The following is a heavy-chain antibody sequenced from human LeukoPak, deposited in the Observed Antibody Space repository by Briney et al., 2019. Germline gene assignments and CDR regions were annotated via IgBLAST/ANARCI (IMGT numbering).Heavy chain of an antibody. CDR2: IGTAGDP. J-gene: IGHJ5*02. V-gene: IGHV3-13*05. D-gene: IGHD2-2*01. Sequence: GGSLRLSCAASGFTFSSYDMHWVRQATGKGLEWVSAIGTAGDPYYPGSVTGRFTISRENAKNSLYLQMNSLRAGDTAVYYCARGVPAARWAWFDPWGQGTLVTVSS. CDR1: GFTFSSYD. CDR3: ARGVPAARWAWFDP.